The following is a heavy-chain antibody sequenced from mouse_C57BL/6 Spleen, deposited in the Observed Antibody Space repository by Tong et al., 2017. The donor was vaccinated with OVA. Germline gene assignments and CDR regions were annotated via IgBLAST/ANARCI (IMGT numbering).Heavy chain of an antibody. CDR1: GYAFSSSW. Sequence: VQLQESGPELVKPGASVKISCKASGYAFSSSWMNWVKQRPGKGLEWIGRIYPGDGDTNYNGKFKGKATLTADKSSSTAYMQLSSLTSEDYAVYFCARKNYSNLYYYAMDYWGQGTSVTVSS. V-gene: IGHV1-82*01. CDR2: IYPGDGDT. CDR3: ARKNYSNLYYYAMDY. D-gene: IGHD2-5*01. J-gene: IGHJ4*01.